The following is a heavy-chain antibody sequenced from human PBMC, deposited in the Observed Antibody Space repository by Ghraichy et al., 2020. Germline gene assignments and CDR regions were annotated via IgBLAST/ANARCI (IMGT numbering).Heavy chain of an antibody. CDR1: GFSLSTSGVG. J-gene: IGHJ5*02. CDR3: AHSKIVVDYYDSSGYYYRWFDP. D-gene: IGHD3-22*01. Sequence: SGPTLVKPTQTLTLTCTFSGFSLSTSGVGVGWIRQPPGKALEWLALIYWDDDKRYSPSLKSRLTITKDTSKNQVVLTMTNMDPVDTATYYCAHSKIVVDYYDSSGYYYRWFDPWGQGTLVTVSS. V-gene: IGHV2-5*02. CDR2: IYWDDDK.